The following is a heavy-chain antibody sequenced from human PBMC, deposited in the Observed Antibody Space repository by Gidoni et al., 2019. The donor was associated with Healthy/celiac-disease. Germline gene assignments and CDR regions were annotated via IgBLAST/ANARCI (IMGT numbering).Heavy chain of an antibody. CDR2: INHSGST. D-gene: IGHD3-10*01. V-gene: IGHV4-34*01. CDR3: ARGQRRSSYYYGSGSSNYYYYGMDV. Sequence: QVQLQQWGAGLLKPSETLSPTCAVDGGSFSGSYWRWIRQPPGKWLELIGEINHSGSTNYNPSLKSRVTISVDTSKNQFSLKLSSVTAADTAVYYCARGQRRSSYYYGSGSSNYYYYGMDVWGQGTTVTVSS. J-gene: IGHJ6*02. CDR1: GGSFSGSY.